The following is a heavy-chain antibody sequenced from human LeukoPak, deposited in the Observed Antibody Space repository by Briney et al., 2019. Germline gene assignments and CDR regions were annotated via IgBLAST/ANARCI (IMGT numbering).Heavy chain of an antibody. J-gene: IGHJ4*02. CDR2: INHSGST. V-gene: IGHV4-34*01. CDR1: GGSFSGYY. CDR3: ARMFYQAGN. Sequence: PSETLSLTCAVYGGSFSGYYWSWIRQPPGKGLEWIGEINHSGSTNYNPSLKSRVTISVDTSKNQFSLKLSSVTAADTAVYYCARMFYQAGNWGQGTLVTVSS. D-gene: IGHD1-1*01.